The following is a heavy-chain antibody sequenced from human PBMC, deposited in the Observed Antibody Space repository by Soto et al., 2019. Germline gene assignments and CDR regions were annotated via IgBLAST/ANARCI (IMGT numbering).Heavy chain of an antibody. D-gene: IGHD4-4*01. J-gene: IGHJ6*03. Sequence: PRESLKISCKGSGYSFTSYWIGWVRQMPGKGLEWMGIIYPGDSDTRYSPSFQGQVTISADKSISTAYLQWSSLKASDTAMYYCARVMTTVTTDYYYYMDVWGKGTTVTVSS. CDR1: GYSFTSYW. V-gene: IGHV5-51*01. CDR3: ARVMTTVTTDYYYYMDV. CDR2: IYPGDSDT.